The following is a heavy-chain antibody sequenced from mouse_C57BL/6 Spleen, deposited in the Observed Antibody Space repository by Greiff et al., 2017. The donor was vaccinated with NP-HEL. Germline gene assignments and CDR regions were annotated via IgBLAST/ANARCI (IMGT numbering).Heavy chain of an antibody. V-gene: IGHV1-52*01. CDR3: AREGIGGAMDY. J-gene: IGHJ4*01. CDR1: GYTFTSYW. Sequence: QVHVKQPGAELVRPGSSVKLSCKASGYTFTSYWMHWVKQRPIQGLEWIGNIDPSDSETHYNQKFKDKATLTVDKSSSTAYMQLSSLTSEDSAVYYCAREGIGGAMDYWGQGTSVTVSS. D-gene: IGHD2-14*01. CDR2: IDPSDSET.